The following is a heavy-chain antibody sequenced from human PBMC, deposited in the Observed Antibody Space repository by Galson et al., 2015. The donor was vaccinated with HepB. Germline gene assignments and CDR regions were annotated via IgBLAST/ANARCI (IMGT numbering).Heavy chain of an antibody. CDR2: INSDGTYV. D-gene: IGHD6-19*01. CDR3: AREFVAVAGRNSDSFDI. V-gene: IGHV3-74*01. J-gene: IGHJ3*02. Sequence: SLRLSCAASGLTFSSYWMHWVRQVPGKGLVWVSRINSDGTYVNYADSGQGRFTISRDNAKNTLTLRMDSLRVEDTAVYYCAREFVAVAGRNSDSFDIWGQGTLVTVSS. CDR1: GLTFSSYW.